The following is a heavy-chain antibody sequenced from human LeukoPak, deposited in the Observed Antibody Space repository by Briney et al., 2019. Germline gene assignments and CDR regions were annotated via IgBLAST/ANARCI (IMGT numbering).Heavy chain of an antibody. J-gene: IGHJ5*02. CDR3: ARVLLYCSGGSCSDTLNWFDP. D-gene: IGHD2-15*01. V-gene: IGHV3-30*04. CDR1: AFTFSSYA. CDR2: ISYVGSNT. Sequence: GRSLRPSCSPSAFTFSSYAMHWVRQPPGKGLEWVAVISYVGSNTNYADSVKGRFTISRDNTTNTLYLQMTSLRAENTVGYYCARVLLYCSGGSCSDTLNWFDPWGQGTLVIVSA.